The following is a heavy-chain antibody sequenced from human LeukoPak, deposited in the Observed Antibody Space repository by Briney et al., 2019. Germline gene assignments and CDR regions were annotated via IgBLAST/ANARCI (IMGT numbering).Heavy chain of an antibody. CDR2: IRSKAYGGTT. Sequence: GRSLRLSCTASGFTFGDYAMSWVRQAPGKELEWVAFIRSKAYGGTTEYAASVKGRFTISRDDSKGIAYLQMNSLKTEDTAVYYCTRGGRLTGTTNYWGQGTLVTVSS. J-gene: IGHJ4*02. CDR3: TRGGRLTGTTNY. D-gene: IGHD1-7*01. V-gene: IGHV3-49*04. CDR1: GFTFGDYA.